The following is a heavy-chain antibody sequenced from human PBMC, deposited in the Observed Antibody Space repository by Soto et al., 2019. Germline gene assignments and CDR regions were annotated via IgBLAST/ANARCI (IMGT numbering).Heavy chain of an antibody. V-gene: IGHV3-15*01. Sequence: PGGSLRLSCAASGFTFSDAWMSWVRQAPGRGLEWVGRIKREADGGTTDYAAPVKGRLTISRDDSKNTLYLRMNSLKTEDTAVYYCTTGVSKGHHNLDYWGEGT. CDR1: GFTFSDAW. CDR3: TTGVSKGHHNLDY. D-gene: IGHD4-4*01. CDR2: IKREADGGTT. J-gene: IGHJ4*02.